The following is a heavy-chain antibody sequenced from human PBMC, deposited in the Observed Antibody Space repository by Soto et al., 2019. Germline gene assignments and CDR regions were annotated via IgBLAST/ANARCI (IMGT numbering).Heavy chain of an antibody. CDR2: ISWDGDSS. CDR1: GFSFEDYM. CDR3: AKSGAMATIRAYYFDY. D-gene: IGHD5-12*01. V-gene: IGHV3-43*01. J-gene: IGHJ4*02. Sequence: GSLRLSCAASGFSFEDYMMHWVRQVPGKGLEWVSLISWDGDSSYYADSVKGRFTISRDNSKNSLYLEMSRLRTEDTAIYYCAKSGAMATIRAYYFDYWGQGAQVTVSS.